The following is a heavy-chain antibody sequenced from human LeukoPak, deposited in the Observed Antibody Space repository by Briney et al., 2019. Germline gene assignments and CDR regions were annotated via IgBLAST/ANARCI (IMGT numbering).Heavy chain of an antibody. D-gene: IGHD1-14*01. J-gene: IGHJ4*02. Sequence: GGSLRLSCTTSGLTFSTSGFNLVRQAPGKGLEWVASIGPTGFDRYHADSIKGRFTISRDNANNFLYLQMDSLRAEDTAVYYCATETNGRHYDYWGQGTLLTVSS. CDR1: GLTFSTSG. V-gene: IGHV3-21*06. CDR3: ATETNGRHYDY. CDR2: IGPTGFDR.